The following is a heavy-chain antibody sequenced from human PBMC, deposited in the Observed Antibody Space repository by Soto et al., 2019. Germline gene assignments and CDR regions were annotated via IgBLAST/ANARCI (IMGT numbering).Heavy chain of an antibody. CDR3: ARQGDGYNHDAFDI. J-gene: IGHJ3*02. CDR2: IYYSGST. Sequence: PSETLSLTCTVSGGSISSSSYYWGWIRQPPGKGLEWIGSIYYSGSTYYNPSLKSRVTISVDTSKSQFSLKLSSVTAADTAVYSCARQGDGYNHDAFDIWGQGTMVTVSS. CDR1: GGSISSSSYY. D-gene: IGHD5-12*01. V-gene: IGHV4-39*01.